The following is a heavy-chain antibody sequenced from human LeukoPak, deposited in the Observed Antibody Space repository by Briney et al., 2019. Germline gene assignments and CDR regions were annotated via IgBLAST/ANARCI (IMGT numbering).Heavy chain of an antibody. J-gene: IGHJ4*01. V-gene: IGHV3-21*01. CDR3: ARDVNWNYCDY. CDR2: ISTSSSYI. Sequence: PGGSLRLSCAASGFTFSNYAMNWVRQAPGKGLEWVSFISTSSSYIYYADSVKGRFTISRDNAKNSLNLQMNSLRAEDTAVYYCARDVNWNYCDYWGHGTLVTVSS. CDR1: GFTFSNYA. D-gene: IGHD1-20*01.